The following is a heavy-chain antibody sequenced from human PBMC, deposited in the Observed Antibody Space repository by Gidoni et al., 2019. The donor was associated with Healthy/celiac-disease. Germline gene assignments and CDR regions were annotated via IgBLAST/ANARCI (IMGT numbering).Heavy chain of an antibody. Sequence: QVQLQQWGAGLLKPSETLSLTCAVYGGSFSGYYWSWIRQPPGKGLEWIGEINHSGSTNYNPSLKSRVTISVDTSKNQFSLKLSSVTAADTAVYYCARGLLGYSSGWYYFDYWGQGTLVTVSS. CDR1: GGSFSGYY. V-gene: IGHV4-34*01. D-gene: IGHD6-19*01. CDR3: ARGLLGYSSGWYYFDY. CDR2: INHSGST. J-gene: IGHJ4*02.